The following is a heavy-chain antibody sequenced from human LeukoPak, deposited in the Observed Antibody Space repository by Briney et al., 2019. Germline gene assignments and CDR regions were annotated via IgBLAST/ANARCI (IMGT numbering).Heavy chain of an antibody. D-gene: IGHD5-12*01. CDR3: AKERTRGYSGYDPYYYGMDV. Sequence: GGSLRLSCAASGFTFSSYAMSWVRQAPGKGLEWVSLITWDGGSTYYADSVKGRFTISRDNSKNSLYLQMNSLRTEDTALYYCAKERTRGYSGYDPYYYGMDVWGQGTTVTVSS. J-gene: IGHJ6*02. CDR2: ITWDGGST. V-gene: IGHV3-43*02. CDR1: GFTFSSYA.